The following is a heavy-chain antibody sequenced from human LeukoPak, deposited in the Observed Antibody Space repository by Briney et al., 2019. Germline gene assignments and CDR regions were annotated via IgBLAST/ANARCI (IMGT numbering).Heavy chain of an antibody. CDR1: GGSISSGSYY. CDR2: IYTSGST. V-gene: IGHV4-61*02. CDR3: ARDGLDYDFWSGYQD. J-gene: IGHJ4*02. D-gene: IGHD3-3*01. Sequence: SSETLSLTCTVSGGSISSGSYYWSWIRQPAGKGLEWIGRIYTSGSTNYNPSLKSRVTISVDTSKNQFSLKLSSVTAADTAVYYCARDGLDYDFWSGYQDWGQGTLVTVSS.